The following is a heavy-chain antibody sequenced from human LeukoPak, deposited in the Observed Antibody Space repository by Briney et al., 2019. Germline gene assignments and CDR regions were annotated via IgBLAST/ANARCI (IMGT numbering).Heavy chain of an antibody. Sequence: SETLSLTCTVSGGSISSSSYYWGWIRQPPGKGLEWIGSIYYSGSTYYNPSLKSRVTISVDTSKNQFSLKLSSVTAADTAVYYCARHATWNFDYWGQGTLVTVSS. D-gene: IGHD2-15*01. V-gene: IGHV4-39*01. CDR1: GGSISSSSYY. J-gene: IGHJ4*02. CDR2: IYYSGST. CDR3: ARHATWNFDY.